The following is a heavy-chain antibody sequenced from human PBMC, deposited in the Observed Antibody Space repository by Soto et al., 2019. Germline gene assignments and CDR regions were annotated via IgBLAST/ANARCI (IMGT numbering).Heavy chain of an antibody. D-gene: IGHD5-12*01. Sequence: ASVKVSCKASGYTFTSYAMHWVRQAPGQRLEWMGWINAGNGNTKYSQKFQGRVTMTTDTSTTTAYLELRSLRSDDTAVYYCARHHGPTTSENWFDPWGQGTLVTVSS. CDR1: GYTFTSYA. CDR2: INAGNGNT. V-gene: IGHV1-3*01. CDR3: ARHHGPTTSENWFDP. J-gene: IGHJ5*02.